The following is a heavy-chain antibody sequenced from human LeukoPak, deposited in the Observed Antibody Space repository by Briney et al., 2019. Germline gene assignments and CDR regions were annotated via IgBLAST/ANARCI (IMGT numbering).Heavy chain of an antibody. CDR3: ARVPTNYDFWSGYYTGNHYFDY. V-gene: IGHV4-34*01. D-gene: IGHD3-3*01. CDR1: GGSFSGYY. J-gene: IGHJ4*02. Sequence: SETLSLTCAVYGGSFSGYYWSWIRQPPGKGLEWIGEINHSGSTNYNPSLKSRVTISVDTSKSQFSLKLSSVTAADTAVYYCARVPTNYDFWSGYYTGNHYFDYWGQGTLVTVSS. CDR2: INHSGST.